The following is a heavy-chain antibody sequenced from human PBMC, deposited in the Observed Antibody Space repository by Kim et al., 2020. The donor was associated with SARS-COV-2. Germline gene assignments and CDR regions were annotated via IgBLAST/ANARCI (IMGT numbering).Heavy chain of an antibody. V-gene: IGHV1-3*01. Sequence: ASVKVSCKASGYTFTSYAMHWVRQAPGQRLEWMGWINAGNGNTKYSQKFQGRVTITRDTSASKAYMEPSSLRSEDTAVYYCARMLLPTYSYGYFDYWGQGTLVTVSS. CDR1: GYTFTSYA. J-gene: IGHJ4*02. CDR3: ARMLLPTYSYGYFDY. D-gene: IGHD5-18*01. CDR2: INAGNGNT.